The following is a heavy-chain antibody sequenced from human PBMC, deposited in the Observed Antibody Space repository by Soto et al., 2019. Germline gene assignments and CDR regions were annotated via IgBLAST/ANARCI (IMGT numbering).Heavy chain of an antibody. V-gene: IGHV3-23*01. CDR2: ISGSGGTT. D-gene: IGHD2-2*01. CDR3: AADPLGGIAVLPPGMKY. J-gene: IGHJ4*02. Sequence: GGSLRLSCAASGLKFSSYAMIWVRQAPGKGLEWVSAISGSGGTTWYPDSVKGRFTISRDNSKNTLYLQMNSLRAEDTGRYYCAADPLGGIAVLPPGMKYWGQGTLVTVSS. CDR1: GLKFSSYA.